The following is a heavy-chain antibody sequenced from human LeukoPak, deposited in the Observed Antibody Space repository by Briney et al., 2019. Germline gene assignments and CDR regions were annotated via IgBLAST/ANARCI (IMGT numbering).Heavy chain of an antibody. CDR1: GFTFSTYW. Sequence: GGSLRLSCAASGFTFSTYWMQWVRQAPGMGLEWVSRGSSDGSTTTYADSVKGRFTISRDNGKNTLYLQMNSLRAEDTAVYYCARDADGPGSLIDYWGQGTLVTVSS. D-gene: IGHD1-14*01. J-gene: IGHJ4*02. V-gene: IGHV3-74*01. CDR3: ARDADGPGSLIDY. CDR2: GSSDGSTT.